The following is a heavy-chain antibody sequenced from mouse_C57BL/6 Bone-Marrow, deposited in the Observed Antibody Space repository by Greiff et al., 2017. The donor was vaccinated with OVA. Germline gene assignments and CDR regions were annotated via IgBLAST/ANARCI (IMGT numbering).Heavy chain of an antibody. Sequence: VQLQQSGPELVKPGASVKISCKASGYTFTDYYMNWVKQSHGKSLEWIGDINPNNGGTSYNQKFKGKATLTVDKSSSTAYMELRSLTSEDSAVYYCQFITTAGAYWGQGTLVTVSA. D-gene: IGHD1-1*01. CDR2: INPNNGGT. J-gene: IGHJ3*01. CDR3: QFITTAGAY. CDR1: GYTFTDYY. V-gene: IGHV1-26*01.